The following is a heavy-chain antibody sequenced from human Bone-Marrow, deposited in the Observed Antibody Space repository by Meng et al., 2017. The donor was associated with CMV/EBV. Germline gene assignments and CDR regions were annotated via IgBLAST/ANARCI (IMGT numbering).Heavy chain of an antibody. D-gene: IGHD3-3*01. J-gene: IGHJ5*02. Sequence: SETLSLTCTVSGGSISSSSYYWGWIRQPPGKGLEWIGSIYYSGSTYYNPSLKSRVTISVDTSKNQFSLKLSSVTAADTAMYYCATVGGWSAYYVVDPWGQGILVTVSS. V-gene: IGHV4-39*07. CDR2: IYYSGST. CDR3: ATVGGWSAYYVVDP. CDR1: GGSISSSSYY.